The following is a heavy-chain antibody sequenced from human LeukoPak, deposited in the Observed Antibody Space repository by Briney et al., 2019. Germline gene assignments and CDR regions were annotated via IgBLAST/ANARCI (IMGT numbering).Heavy chain of an antibody. Sequence: GSLRLSCAASGFTFSSYSMNWVRQAPGKGLEWVSSISSSSSYIYYADSVKGRFTISRDNAKNSLYLQMNSLRAEDTALYYCAKDAYYDSSGVDYWGQGTLVTVSS. J-gene: IGHJ4*02. CDR3: AKDAYYDSSGVDY. V-gene: IGHV3-21*04. CDR1: GFTFSSYS. CDR2: ISSSSSYI. D-gene: IGHD3-22*01.